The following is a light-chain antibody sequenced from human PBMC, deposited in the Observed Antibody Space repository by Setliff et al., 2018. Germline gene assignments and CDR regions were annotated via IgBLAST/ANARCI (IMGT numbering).Light chain of an antibody. J-gene: IGLJ3*02. V-gene: IGLV2-14*03. CDR3: SSYTTDSTLV. Sequence: QSALTQPASVSGSPGQSITISCTGTGSDVGGYTYVSWYQQHPGKAPKLLIFGVSNRPSGVSNRFSVSKSGNTASLAISGLQAEDEADYYCSSYTTDSTLVFGGGTQLTVL. CDR1: GSDVGGYTY. CDR2: GVS.